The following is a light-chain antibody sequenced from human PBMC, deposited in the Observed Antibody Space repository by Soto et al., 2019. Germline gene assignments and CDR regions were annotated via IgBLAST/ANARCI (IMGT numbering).Light chain of an antibody. Sequence: DIQMTESPSTLSASIGDRVTITCGASQRISNYLAWYQQKPGQAPKLLIYAASTRQTGVPSRFSGSGSGTDFTLTISSLQPEDFAAYYCHQHYSYPLTFGPGTKVDI. CDR1: QRISNY. V-gene: IGKV1-9*01. CDR3: HQHYSYPLT. CDR2: AAS. J-gene: IGKJ3*01.